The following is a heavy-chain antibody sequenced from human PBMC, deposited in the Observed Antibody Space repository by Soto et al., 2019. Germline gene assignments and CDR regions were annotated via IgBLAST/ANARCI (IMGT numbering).Heavy chain of an antibody. D-gene: IGHD3-22*01. CDR3: AKGYYYDSSGYLLFY. V-gene: IGHV3-74*01. CDR2: INSDGSST. Sequence: GGSLRLSCAASGFTFSSYWMHWVRQAPGKGLVWVSRINSDGSSTSYADSVKGRFTISRENAKNTLYLQMNSLRAEDTAVYYCAKGYYYDSSGYLLFYWGQGTMVTVYS. J-gene: IGHJ4*02. CDR1: GFTFSSYW.